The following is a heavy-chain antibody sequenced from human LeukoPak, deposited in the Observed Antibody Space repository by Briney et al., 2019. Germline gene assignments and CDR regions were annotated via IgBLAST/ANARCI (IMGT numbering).Heavy chain of an antibody. CDR1: GGSFSGYY. D-gene: IGHD3-22*01. CDR3: ASVYDSSGYYPF. CDR2: INHSGST. V-gene: IGHV4-34*01. J-gene: IGHJ4*02. Sequence: SETLSLTCAVYGGSFSGYYWSWIRQPPGKGLEWIGEINHSGSTNYNPSLKSRVTISVDTSKNQFSLKLCSVTAADTAVYYCASVYDSSGYYPFWGQGTLVTVSS.